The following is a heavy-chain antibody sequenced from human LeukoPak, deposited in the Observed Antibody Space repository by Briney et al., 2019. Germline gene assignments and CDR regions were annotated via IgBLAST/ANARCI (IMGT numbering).Heavy chain of an antibody. D-gene: IGHD3-22*01. CDR3: ATTVSGYYKTNWFDP. Sequence: ASVKVSFKVSGYTFTDYYMHWVQQAPGKGLEWMGLVDPEDGETIYAEKFQGRVTITADTSTDTAYMELSSLRSEDTAVYYCATTVSGYYKTNWFDPWGQGTLVTVSS. V-gene: IGHV1-69-2*01. CDR2: VDPEDGET. J-gene: IGHJ5*02. CDR1: GYTFTDYY.